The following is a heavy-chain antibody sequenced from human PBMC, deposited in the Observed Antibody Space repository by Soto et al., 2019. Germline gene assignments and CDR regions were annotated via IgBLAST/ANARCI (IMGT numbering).Heavy chain of an antibody. J-gene: IGHJ4*02. D-gene: IGHD4-17*01. Sequence: PSETLSLTCTVSGGSISSYYWSWILQPPGKGLEWIGYIYYSGSTYYNPSLKSRVTISVDTSKNQFSLKLSSVTAADTAVYYCARDGYDYGYLDYWGQGTLVTVSS. CDR2: IYYSGST. V-gene: IGHV4-59*12. CDR3: ARDGYDYGYLDY. CDR1: GGSISSYY.